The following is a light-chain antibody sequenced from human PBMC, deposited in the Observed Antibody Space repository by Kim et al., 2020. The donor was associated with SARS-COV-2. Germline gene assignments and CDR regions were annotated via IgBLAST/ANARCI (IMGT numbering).Light chain of an antibody. V-gene: IGKV3-15*01. CDR3: QQYNNWPPWT. CDR1: QSVSSN. J-gene: IGKJ1*01. Sequence: APGERATLPCRASQSVSSNLAWYQQKPGQDPRLLIYGASTRATGIPARFSGSGSGTEFTLTISSLQSEDFAVYYCQQYNNWPPWTFGQGTKVDIK. CDR2: GAS.